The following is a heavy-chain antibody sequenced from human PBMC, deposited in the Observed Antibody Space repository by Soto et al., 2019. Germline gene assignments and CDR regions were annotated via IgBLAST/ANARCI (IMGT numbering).Heavy chain of an antibody. CDR3: AHRRRGFSYGHYFDY. J-gene: IGHJ4*02. V-gene: IGHV2-5*02. CDR2: IYWDDAK. Sequence: QITLKESGPTLVKPTQTLTLTCTFSGFSLSTSGVNVGWIRQPPGKALEWLALIYWDDAKRYSPSLKNRLTITKDTSKNQVVLTMTNIDPVDTDTYYCAHRRRGFSYGHYFDYWGQGTLVTVSS. CDR1: GFSLSTSGVN. D-gene: IGHD5-18*01.